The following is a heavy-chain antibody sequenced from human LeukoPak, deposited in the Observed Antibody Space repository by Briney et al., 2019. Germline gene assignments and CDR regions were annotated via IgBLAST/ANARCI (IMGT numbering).Heavy chain of an antibody. CDR3: AKDRSGSYSNWFDP. J-gene: IGHJ5*02. Sequence: GGSLRLSCAASGFTFDDYAMHWVRQAPGKGLEWVSGISWNSGTIGYADSVKGRFTISRDNAKNSLYLQMNSLRAEDTALYYCAKDRSGSYSNWFDPWGQGTLVTVSS. CDR2: ISWNSGTI. V-gene: IGHV3-9*01. D-gene: IGHD1-26*01. CDR1: GFTFDDYA.